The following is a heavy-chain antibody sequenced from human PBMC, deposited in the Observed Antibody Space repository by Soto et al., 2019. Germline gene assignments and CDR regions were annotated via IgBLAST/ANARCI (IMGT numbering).Heavy chain of an antibody. CDR3: AKELEIVLMVHAASDS. J-gene: IGHJ4*02. Sequence: GGGLRLSGAGSGWNVAKVALTWVRQSPGQGLEWVSAISGGGSTTYYADSVKGRFTISRDNSRNTVHLQIDSLRAEDTAIYYCAKELEIVLMVHAASDSWGQGP. D-gene: IGHD2-8*01. CDR2: ISGGGSTT. CDR1: GWNVAKVA. V-gene: IGHV3-23*01.